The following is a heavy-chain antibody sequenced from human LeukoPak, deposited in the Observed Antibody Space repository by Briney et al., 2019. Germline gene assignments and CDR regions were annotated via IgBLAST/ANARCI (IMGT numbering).Heavy chain of an antibody. CDR2: VNHSGTT. D-gene: IGHD6-19*01. CDR3: AKGPKQWLVSRWFDP. V-gene: IGHV4-39*07. Sequence: SETLSLTSTVSGGSISSSSYYWGWIRQPPGKGLEWIGEVNHSGTTNYNPSLKSRVTISVDTSKNQFSLKLSSVTAADTAVYYCAKGPKQWLVSRWFDPWGQGTLVTVSS. CDR1: GGSISSSSYY. J-gene: IGHJ5*02.